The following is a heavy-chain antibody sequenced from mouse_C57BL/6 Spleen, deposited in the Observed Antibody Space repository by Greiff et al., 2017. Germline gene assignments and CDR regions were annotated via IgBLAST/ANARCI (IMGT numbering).Heavy chain of an antibody. V-gene: IGHV14-2*01. CDR2: IGPEDGET. J-gene: IGHJ2*01. Sequence: EVQLQQSGAELVKPGASVKLSCTASGFNIKDYYMHWVKQRTEQGLEWIGRIGPEDGETKYAPQFQGTATIPADPSSNTAYLQLSSLTSEDTAVYSCSRSPYYYGSSLDYWGQGTTLTVSS. D-gene: IGHD1-1*01. CDR1: GFNIKDYY. CDR3: SRSPYYYGSSLDY.